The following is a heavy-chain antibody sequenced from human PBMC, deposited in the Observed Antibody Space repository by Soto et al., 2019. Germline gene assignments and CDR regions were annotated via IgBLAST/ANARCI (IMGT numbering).Heavy chain of an antibody. CDR1: GYTFTSTY. V-gene: IGHV1-46*01. J-gene: IGHJ4*01. Sequence: ASVKVSCEASGYTFTSTYMHWVRQAPGQGLEWMGVIDPNGGRTIYAEKFQGRLTLTRDTSTATDYMQLSSLRPEDTAMYYCARDQYYYDSSGYYSGYLDYWG. CDR2: IDPNGGRT. CDR3: ARDQYYYDSSGYYSGYLDY. D-gene: IGHD3-22*01.